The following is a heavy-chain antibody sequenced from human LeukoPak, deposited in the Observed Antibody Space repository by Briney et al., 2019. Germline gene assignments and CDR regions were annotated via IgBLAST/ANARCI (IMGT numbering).Heavy chain of an antibody. CDR2: INPNSGGT. D-gene: IGHD2-2*01. CDR1: GYTFTSYY. V-gene: IGHV1-2*02. J-gene: IGHJ5*02. Sequence: ASVKVSCKASGYTFTSYYMHWVRQAPGQGLEWMGWINPNSGGTNYAQKFQGRVTMTRDTSISTAYMELSRLRSDDTAVYYCAGNIVVVPAAIGWFDPWGQGTLVTVSS. CDR3: AGNIVVVPAAIGWFDP.